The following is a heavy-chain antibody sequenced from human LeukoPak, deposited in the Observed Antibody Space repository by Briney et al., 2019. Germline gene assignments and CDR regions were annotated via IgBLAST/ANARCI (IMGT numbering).Heavy chain of an antibody. V-gene: IGHV4-39*01. CDR3: ARRYTSGYYLDY. CDR2: IYYSGST. CDR1: GGSISSSSYY. Sequence: SETLSLTCTVSGGSISSSSYYWGWIRQPPGKGLEWIGTIYYSGSTYYKPSLKSRVTISVDTSKKQFSLKLSSVTAADTAVYYCARRYTSGYYLDYWGQGILVTVSS. D-gene: IGHD1-1*01. J-gene: IGHJ4*02.